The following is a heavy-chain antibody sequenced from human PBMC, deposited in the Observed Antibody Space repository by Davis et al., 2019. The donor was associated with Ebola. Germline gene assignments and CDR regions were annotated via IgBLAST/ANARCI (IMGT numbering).Heavy chain of an antibody. J-gene: IGHJ4*02. V-gene: IGHV4-39*07. CDR1: GGSISSSSYY. CDR3: ARGDRYGLYYFDY. Sequence: MPSETLSLTCTVSGGSISSSSYYWGWIRQPPGKGLEWIGEINHSGSTNYNPSLKSRVTISVDTSKNQFSLKLSSVTAADTAVYYCARGDRYGLYYFDYWGQGTLVTVSS. CDR2: INHSGST. D-gene: IGHD5-18*01.